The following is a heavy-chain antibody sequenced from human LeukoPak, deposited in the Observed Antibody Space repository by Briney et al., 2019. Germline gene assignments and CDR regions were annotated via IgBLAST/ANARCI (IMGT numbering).Heavy chain of an antibody. CDR2: INSDGSST. Sequence: PGGSLRLSCAASGFTFSSYWMHWVRQAPGKGLVWVSRINSDGSSTSYADSAKGRFTISRDNAKNTLYLQMNSLRAEDTAVYYCASSYYDFWSGYSVDYWGQGTLVTVSS. CDR3: ASSYYDFWSGYSVDY. V-gene: IGHV3-74*01. J-gene: IGHJ4*02. D-gene: IGHD3-3*01. CDR1: GFTFSSYW.